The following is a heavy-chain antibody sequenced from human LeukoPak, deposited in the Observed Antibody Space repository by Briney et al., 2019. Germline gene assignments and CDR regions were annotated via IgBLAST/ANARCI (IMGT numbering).Heavy chain of an antibody. Sequence: GESLKISCKVSGYTFANYWIGWARQMPGKGLEWVGIFYPAESRVRYGPSFRGQVTISVDKSISTAYLQWDSLKASDSAMYYCARSSKSAFDYWGQGTLVSVSS. CDR1: GYTFANYW. D-gene: IGHD3-3*01. CDR3: ARSSKSAFDY. J-gene: IGHJ4*02. CDR2: FYPAESRV. V-gene: IGHV5-51*01.